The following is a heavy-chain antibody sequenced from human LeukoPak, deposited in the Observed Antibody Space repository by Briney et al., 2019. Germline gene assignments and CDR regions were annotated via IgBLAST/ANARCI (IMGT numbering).Heavy chain of an antibody. CDR3: AREGDYYCSGGSCYDY. J-gene: IGHJ4*02. Sequence: GGSLRLSCAASGFTCSSYWRSWVRQAPGKGLEWVANIKEDGSEKYYVDSVKGRFTISRDNAKNSVYLQMNSLRAEDTAVYYCAREGDYYCSGGSCYDYWGQGTLVTVSS. D-gene: IGHD2-15*01. V-gene: IGHV3-7*01. CDR1: GFTCSSYW. CDR2: IKEDGSEK.